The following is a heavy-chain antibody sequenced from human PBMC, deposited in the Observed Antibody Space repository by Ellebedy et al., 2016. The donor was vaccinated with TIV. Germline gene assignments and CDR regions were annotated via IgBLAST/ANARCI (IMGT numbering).Heavy chain of an antibody. J-gene: IGHJ4*02. V-gene: IGHV3-7*03. Sequence: GGSLRLXCAASGFTFSGYWMSWVRQAPGKGLEWVANIKYDGSEEYYVDSVKGRFTISRDNTKNSLYLQMNSLRAEDTAVYYCATNQNWNYNYWGQGTLVTVSS. CDR2: IKYDGSEE. CDR3: ATNQNWNYNY. CDR1: GFTFSGYW. D-gene: IGHD1-7*01.